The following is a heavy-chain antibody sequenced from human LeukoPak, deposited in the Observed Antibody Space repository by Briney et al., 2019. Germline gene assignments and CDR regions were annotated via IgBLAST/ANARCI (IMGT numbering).Heavy chain of an antibody. Sequence: PGGSLRLSCAASGLAFNSYWMSWVRQTPGKGLEWVATMDGGGSATYYVDSVKGRFTITKDNAKNSLFLQMNSLRAEDTALYYCANEEWYRFDYWGQGTLVTVPS. CDR2: MDGGGSAT. CDR1: GLAFNSYW. CDR3: ANEEWYRFDY. D-gene: IGHD2-8*01. V-gene: IGHV3-7*03. J-gene: IGHJ4*02.